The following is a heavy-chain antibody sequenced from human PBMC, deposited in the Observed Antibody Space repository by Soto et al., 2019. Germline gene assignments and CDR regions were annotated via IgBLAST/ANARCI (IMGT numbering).Heavy chain of an antibody. V-gene: IGHV3-21*01. Sequence: TGGSLRLSCAASGFTFSSYSMNWVRQAPGKGLEWVSSISSSSSYIYYADSVKGRFTISRDNAKNSLYLQMNSLRAEDTAVYYCAREAPYYGDYVGAGWFDPWGQGTLVTVSS. D-gene: IGHD4-17*01. CDR2: ISSSSSYI. J-gene: IGHJ5*02. CDR1: GFTFSSYS. CDR3: AREAPYYGDYVGAGWFDP.